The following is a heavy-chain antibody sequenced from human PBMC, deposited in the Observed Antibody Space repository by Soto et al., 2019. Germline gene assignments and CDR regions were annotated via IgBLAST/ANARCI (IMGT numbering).Heavy chain of an antibody. V-gene: IGHV3-7*01. CDR1: GFTFNGFW. CDR2: IKPNGSAK. CDR3: AREGK. J-gene: IGHJ4*02. Sequence: EVQLVESGGYLVQPGGSLRLSCAASGFTFNGFWMSWVRQAPVKGLEWVANIKPNGSAKKNVDSVEGRFTISRANAKNSRDLYMTSLRVEDTAIYYCAREGKWGQGTLVAVSS.